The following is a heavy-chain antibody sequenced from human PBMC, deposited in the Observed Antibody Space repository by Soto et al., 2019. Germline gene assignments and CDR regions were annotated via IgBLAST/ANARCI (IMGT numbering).Heavy chain of an antibody. CDR3: ARDRSSTHYYGMDV. CDR2: IYYSGST. Sequence: SETLSLTCSVSGGSVKSDGYYWSWIRQHPGKGLEWIGYIYYSGSTYYNPSLKSRVTISVDTSKNQFSLKLSSVTAADTAVYYCARDRSSTHYYGMDVWGQGTTVTVSS. V-gene: IGHV4-31*03. D-gene: IGHD6-13*01. J-gene: IGHJ6*02. CDR1: GGSVKSDGYY.